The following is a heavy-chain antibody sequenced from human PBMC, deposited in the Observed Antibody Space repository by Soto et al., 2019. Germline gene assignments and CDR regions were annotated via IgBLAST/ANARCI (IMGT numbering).Heavy chain of an antibody. J-gene: IGHJ4*02. Sequence: GASVKVSCKVSGYTLTELSMHWVRQAPGKGLEWMGGFDPEDGETIYAQKFQGRVTMTEDTSTDTAYMELSSLRSEDTAVYYCATDFKRYCSGGSCQRRYYDSSGYSEWGQGTLVTVSS. CDR1: GYTLTELS. V-gene: IGHV1-24*01. CDR2: FDPEDGET. D-gene: IGHD2-15*01. CDR3: ATDFKRYCSGGSCQRRYYDSSGYSE.